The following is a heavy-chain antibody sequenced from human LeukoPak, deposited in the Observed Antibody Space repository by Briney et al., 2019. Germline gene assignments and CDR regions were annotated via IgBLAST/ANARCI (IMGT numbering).Heavy chain of an antibody. Sequence: SETLSLTCTVSGGSISSGDYYWSWIRQPPGKGLEWIGYIYYSGSTNYNPSLKSRVTISVDTSKNQFSLKLSSVTAADTAVYYCARREMAVYYFDYWGQGTLVTVSS. CDR2: IYYSGST. CDR3: ARREMAVYYFDY. J-gene: IGHJ4*02. CDR1: GGSISSGDYY. D-gene: IGHD5-24*01. V-gene: IGHV4-61*08.